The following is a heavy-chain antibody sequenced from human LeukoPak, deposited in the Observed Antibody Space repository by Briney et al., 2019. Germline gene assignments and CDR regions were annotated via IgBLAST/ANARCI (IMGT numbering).Heavy chain of an antibody. Sequence: ASVKVSCKASGYTFTGYYMHWVRQAPGQGLEWMGWINPNSGGTNYAQKFQGRVTMTRATSISTAYMELSRLRSDDTAVYYCARGSRCSSTSGFWWDHAGYYYGMDVWGQGTTVTVSS. CDR1: GYTFTGYY. CDR3: ARGSRCSSTSGFWWDHAGYYYGMDV. D-gene: IGHD2-2*01. J-gene: IGHJ6*02. CDR2: INPNSGGT. V-gene: IGHV1-2*02.